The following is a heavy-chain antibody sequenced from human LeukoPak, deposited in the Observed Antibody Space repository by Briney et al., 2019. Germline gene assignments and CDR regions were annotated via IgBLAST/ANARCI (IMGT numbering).Heavy chain of an antibody. CDR3: ARDVAYYYNSSGYQYFDY. V-gene: IGHV1-46*01. CDR2: INPSGGST. CDR1: GYTFTSYG. Sequence: ASVKVSCKASGYTFTSYGISWVRQAPGQGLEWMGIINPSGGSTSYAQKFQGRVTMTRDMSTSTVYMELSSLRSEDTAVYYCARDVAYYYNSSGYQYFDYWGQGTLVTVSS. D-gene: IGHD3-22*01. J-gene: IGHJ4*02.